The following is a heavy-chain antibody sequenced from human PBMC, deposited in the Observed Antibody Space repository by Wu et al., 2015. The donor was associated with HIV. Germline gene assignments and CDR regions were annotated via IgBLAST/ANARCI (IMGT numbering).Heavy chain of an antibody. V-gene: IGHV1-69*13. D-gene: IGHD6-19*01. CDR3: ARDQQWPTTYYYYYGMDV. J-gene: IGHJ6*02. CDR2: IIPIFGSA. Sequence: QVQLLQSGAELKRPGSSVKVSCKASGGTFSTYIITWVRQAPGQGLEWMGRIIPIFGSATYAQKFQGRVTISADDSTSTAYMEVRSLRSDDTAVYYCARDQQWPTTYYYYYGMDVWAKGPRSPSP. CDR1: GGTFSTYI.